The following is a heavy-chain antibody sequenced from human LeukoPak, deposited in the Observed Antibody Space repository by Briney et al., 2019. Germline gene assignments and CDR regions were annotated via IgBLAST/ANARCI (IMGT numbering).Heavy chain of an antibody. CDR3: ARVRYSSGWRNSMDAFDI. V-gene: IGHV3-23*01. J-gene: IGHJ3*02. D-gene: IGHD6-19*01. CDR1: GFTFTTYG. Sequence: GGSLRLSCSASGFTFTTYGMNWVRQAPGKGLEWVSGIGGSGTRTYYADSVKGRFTISRDNAKNTLYLQMNSQRAEDTAVYYCARVRYSSGWRNSMDAFDIWGQGTMVTVSS. CDR2: IGGSGTRT.